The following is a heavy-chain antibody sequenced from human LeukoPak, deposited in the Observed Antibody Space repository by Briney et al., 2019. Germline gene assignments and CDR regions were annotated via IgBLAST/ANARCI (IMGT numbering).Heavy chain of an antibody. CDR1: GFSFSSYS. V-gene: IGHV3-48*01. CDR3: ARDPTERGY. J-gene: IGHJ4*02. CDR2: ISSSTSAT. Sequence: PGGSLRVSCAASGFSFSSYSMNWVRQAPGKGLEWVSYISSSTSATYYADSVKGRFTISRDNAKNSLYLQMNSLRVEDTAVYYCARDPTERGYWGQGTLVTVSS.